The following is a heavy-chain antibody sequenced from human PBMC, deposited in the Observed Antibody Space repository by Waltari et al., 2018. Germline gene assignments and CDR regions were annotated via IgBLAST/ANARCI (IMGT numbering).Heavy chain of an antibody. CDR1: GGSISSNNDY. D-gene: IGHD5-18*01. Sequence: RLQLQESGPGLVKPSETLYLTCTVSGGSISSNNDYWDWIRQPPGKGLDGIRGIYHSERTYYNPSVKSQVTISVVMSPNRFASMLNSVAAADTAVSYCARDRFQAMVAVYRLFDCLGKGTLVTVYS. CDR3: ARDRFQAMVAVYRLFDC. V-gene: IGHV4-39*06. J-gene: IGHJ4*02. CDR2: IYHSERT.